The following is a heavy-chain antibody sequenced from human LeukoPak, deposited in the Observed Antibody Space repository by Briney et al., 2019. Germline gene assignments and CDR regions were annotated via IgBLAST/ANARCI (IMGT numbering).Heavy chain of an antibody. Sequence: SGGSLRLSCAASGFTFDDYAMHWVRQAPGKGLEWVSGISWNSGSIGYADSVKGRFTISRDNSKNTLYLQMNSLRAEDTAVYYCAKGLQPAADYWGQGTLVTVSS. CDR1: GFTFDDYA. CDR2: ISWNSGSI. CDR3: AKGLQPAADY. J-gene: IGHJ4*02. V-gene: IGHV3-9*01. D-gene: IGHD2-2*01.